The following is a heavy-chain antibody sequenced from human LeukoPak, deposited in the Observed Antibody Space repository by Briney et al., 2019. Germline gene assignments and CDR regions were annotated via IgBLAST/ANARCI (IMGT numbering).Heavy chain of an antibody. V-gene: IGHV4-39*01. CDR3: AGLEVTDINAFDI. J-gene: IGHJ3*02. D-gene: IGHD2-21*02. CDR2: VYYSGAT. Sequence: PSETLSLTCTVSGGSISSSSYCWGWIRQPPGKGLGWIGSVYYSGATYFNPSLKSRVTISVDTSKNQFSLKLSSVTAADTAVYYCAGLEVTDINAFDIWGRGTMVTVSS. CDR1: GGSISSSSYC.